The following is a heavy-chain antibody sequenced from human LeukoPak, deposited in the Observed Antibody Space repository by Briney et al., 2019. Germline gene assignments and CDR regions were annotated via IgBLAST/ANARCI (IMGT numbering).Heavy chain of an antibody. V-gene: IGHV4-39*07. CDR2: IYSSGTT. CDR3: ARTLITKREIIASYYYYYMDV. CDR1: ADSIRISTYY. D-gene: IGHD1-14*01. J-gene: IGHJ6*03. Sequence: SETLSLTCTVSADSIRISTYYWAWVRQPPGKGLEWIGSIYSSGTTYYNPSLKSQVSISLDTSKNQFSLKLSSVTAADTAVYYCARTLITKREIIASYYYYYMDVWGKGATVTISS.